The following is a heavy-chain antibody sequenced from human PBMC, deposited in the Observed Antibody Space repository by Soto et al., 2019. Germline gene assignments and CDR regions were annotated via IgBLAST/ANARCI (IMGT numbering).Heavy chain of an antibody. CDR1: GYSFTSYW. CDR2: IYPGDSDT. Sequence: PGESLKISCKGSGYSFTSYWIGWVRQMPGKGLEWMGIIYPGDSDTRYSPSFQGQVTISADKSISTAYLQWSSLKASDTAMYYCARHKGYSSSWTPLDPWGQGTLVTVSS. J-gene: IGHJ5*02. V-gene: IGHV5-51*01. CDR3: ARHKGYSSSWTPLDP. D-gene: IGHD6-13*01.